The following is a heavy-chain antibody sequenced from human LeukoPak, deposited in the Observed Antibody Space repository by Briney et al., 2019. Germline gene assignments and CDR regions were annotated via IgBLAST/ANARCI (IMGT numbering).Heavy chain of an antibody. D-gene: IGHD2-8*01. J-gene: IGHJ5*02. V-gene: IGHV4-59*08. CDR2: IYFTGST. Sequence: SETLSLTCTVSGDSITSFYWSCIRQPPGKGLEWIGYIYFTGSTTYNPSFKSRVTIALDTSKNQFSLQLSSVTAADTAVYYCARLNGGPWGQGILVTVSS. CDR1: GDSITSFY. CDR3: ARLNGGP.